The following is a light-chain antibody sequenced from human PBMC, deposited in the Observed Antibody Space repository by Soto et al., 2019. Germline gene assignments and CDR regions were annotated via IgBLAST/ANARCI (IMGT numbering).Light chain of an antibody. V-gene: IGKV3-15*01. J-gene: IGKJ1*01. CDR3: QQYDNWPQT. CDR1: QSVSSD. CDR2: GAS. Sequence: IVMTQSPATLSVSPGERATLSCRASQSVSSDLAWYQHKPGQAPRLLIYGASTRATGIPARFSGRGSGTEFTLTISSLQSVDFAVYYCQQYDNWPQTFGQGTKVEIK.